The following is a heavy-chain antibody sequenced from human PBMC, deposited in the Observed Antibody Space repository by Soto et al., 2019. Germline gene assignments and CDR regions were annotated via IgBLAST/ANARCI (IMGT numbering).Heavy chain of an antibody. D-gene: IGHD3-22*01. CDR3: ASIPSLWLFNYYGMDA. CDR2: IYYSGST. J-gene: IGHJ6*01. V-gene: IGHV4-39*01. CDR1: GGSISSSSYY. Sequence: SETLSLTCTVSGGSISSSSYYWGWIRQPPGKGLEWIGSIYYSGSTYYNPSLKSRVTISVDTSKNQFSLKLSSVTAADTAVYYCASIPSLWLFNYYGMDAWGQGTTVT.